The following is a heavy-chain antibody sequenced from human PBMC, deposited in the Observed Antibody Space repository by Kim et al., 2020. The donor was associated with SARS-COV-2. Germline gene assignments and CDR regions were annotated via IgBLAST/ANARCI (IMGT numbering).Heavy chain of an antibody. CDR3: ARLGPDYGGKEGDY. Sequence: SETLSLTCTVSGGSISSSSYYWGWIRQPPGKGLEWIGSIYYSGSTYYNPSLKSRVTISVDTSKNQFSLKLSSVTAADTAVYYWARLGPDYGGKEGDYWGQGTLVTVSS. J-gene: IGHJ4*02. D-gene: IGHD4-17*01. CDR2: IYYSGST. CDR1: GGSISSSSYY. V-gene: IGHV4-39*01.